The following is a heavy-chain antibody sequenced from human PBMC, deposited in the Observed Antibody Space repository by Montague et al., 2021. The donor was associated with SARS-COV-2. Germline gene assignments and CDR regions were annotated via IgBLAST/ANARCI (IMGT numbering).Heavy chain of an antibody. J-gene: IGHJ1*01. V-gene: IGHV4-39*01. CDR3: ARREYSYGWGG. CDR2: VDYSGYT. Sequence: SETLSLTCTVTGGPISGSSDYWGWIRQSPGKGLEWIASVDYSGYTYYSPSLKSRLSISVDTSKNQFSLKLNSVTAADTALYYCARREYSYGWGGWGQGTLVTVSS. D-gene: IGHD5-18*01. CDR1: GGPISGSSDY.